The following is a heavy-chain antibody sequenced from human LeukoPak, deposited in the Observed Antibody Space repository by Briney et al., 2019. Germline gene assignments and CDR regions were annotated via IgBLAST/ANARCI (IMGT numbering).Heavy chain of an antibody. V-gene: IGHV3-21*01. CDR1: GFTFSSYD. Sequence: GGSLRLSCAASGFTFSSYDMNWVRQAPGKGLEWVSSISRTSSYIYHAESVKGRFTISRDNAKNSLYLQMNSLTAEDTAVYYCARLSGSGLSSGWYPSDYWGQGIVVTVSS. CDR3: ARLSGSGLSSGWYPSDY. J-gene: IGHJ4*02. CDR2: ISRTSSYI. D-gene: IGHD6-19*01.